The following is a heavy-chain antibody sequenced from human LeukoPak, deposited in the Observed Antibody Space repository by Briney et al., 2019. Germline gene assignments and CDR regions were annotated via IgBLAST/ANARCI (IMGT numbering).Heavy chain of an antibody. V-gene: IGHV3-7*01. CDR2: IKQDGSEK. Sequence: PGGSLRLSCAASGFTFSSYWMSWVRQAPGKGLEWVANIKQDGSEKYYGDSVKGRFTISRDNSKNTLYLQMSSLRAEDTAVYYCVKDRSDILTGPGSNWGQGTLVTVSS. J-gene: IGHJ4*02. CDR3: VKDRSDILTGPGSN. CDR1: GFTFSSYW. D-gene: IGHD3-9*01.